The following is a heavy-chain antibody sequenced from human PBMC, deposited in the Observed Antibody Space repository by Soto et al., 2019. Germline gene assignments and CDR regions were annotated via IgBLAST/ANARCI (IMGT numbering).Heavy chain of an antibody. CDR3: TTGITNVVVAAERPY. J-gene: IGHJ4*02. CDR1: GFTFSNAW. Sequence: EVQLVESGGGLVKPGGSLRLSCAASGFTFSNAWMSWVRQAPGKGLEWVGRIKSKTDGGTTDYAAPVKGRFTISRDDSKTTLYLQMNSLKTEDTAVYYCTTGITNVVVAAERPYWGQGTLVTVSS. V-gene: IGHV3-15*01. CDR2: IKSKTDGGTT. D-gene: IGHD2-15*01.